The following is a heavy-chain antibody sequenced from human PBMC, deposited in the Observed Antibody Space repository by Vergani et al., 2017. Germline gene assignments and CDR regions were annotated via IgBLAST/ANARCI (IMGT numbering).Heavy chain of an antibody. CDR1: GFTFSSYG. CDR2: ISYDGSNK. Sequence: VQLVQSGGGVVQPGRSLRLSCAASGFTFSSYGMHWVRQAPGKGLEWVAVISYDGSNKYYADSVKGRFTISRDNSKNTLYLQMNSLRAEDTAVYYCAKDSVAVAGRPFHFDYWGQGTLVTVSS. J-gene: IGHJ4*02. CDR3: AKDSVAVAGRPFHFDY. D-gene: IGHD6-19*01. V-gene: IGHV3-30*18.